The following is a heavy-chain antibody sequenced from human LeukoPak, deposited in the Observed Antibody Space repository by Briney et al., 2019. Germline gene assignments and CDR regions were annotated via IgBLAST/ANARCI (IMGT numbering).Heavy chain of an antibody. Sequence: SETLSLTCAVYGGSFSGYYWSWIRHPPGKGLEWIGEINHSGSTNYNPSLKSRVTISVDTSKNQFSLKLSSVTAADTAVYYCARVKSSPLTYYYDSSGTSFDYWGQGTLVTVSS. J-gene: IGHJ4*02. D-gene: IGHD3-22*01. V-gene: IGHV4-34*01. CDR1: GGSFSGYY. CDR3: ARVKSSPLTYYYDSSGTSFDY. CDR2: INHSGST.